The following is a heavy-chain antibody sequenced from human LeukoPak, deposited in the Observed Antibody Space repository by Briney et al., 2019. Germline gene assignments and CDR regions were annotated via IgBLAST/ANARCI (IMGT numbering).Heavy chain of an antibody. CDR3: ASGTLSSSADY. CDR1: GGTFSSYA. D-gene: IGHD6-13*01. V-gene: IGHV1-69*04. Sequence: SVKVSCKASGGTFSSYAISWVRQAPGQGLERMGRIIPILGIANYAQKFQGRVTITADKSTSTAYMELSSLRSEDTAVYYCASGTLSSSADYWGQGTLVTVSS. CDR2: IIPILGIA. J-gene: IGHJ4*02.